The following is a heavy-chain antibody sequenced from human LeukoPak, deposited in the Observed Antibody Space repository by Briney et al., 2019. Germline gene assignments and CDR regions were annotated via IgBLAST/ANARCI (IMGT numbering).Heavy chain of an antibody. Sequence: SETLSLTCAVYGGSFSDYYWAWIRQPPGKGLEWIGNIYHSGSTYYNPSLKSRVTVSVDTSKNHFSLRLSSVTAADTAMYYCARTYGGKYFPHWGQGTLVIVSS. V-gene: IGHV4-34*01. CDR3: ARTYGGKYFPH. J-gene: IGHJ1*01. D-gene: IGHD4-23*01. CDR1: GGSFSDYY. CDR2: IYHSGST.